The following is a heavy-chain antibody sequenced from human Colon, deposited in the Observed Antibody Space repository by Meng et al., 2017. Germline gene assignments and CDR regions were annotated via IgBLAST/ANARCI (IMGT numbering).Heavy chain of an antibody. CDR1: GFTFSSYW. Sequence: GESLKISCAASGFTFSSYWMHWVRQVPGKGLVWVSRINSDGSNTNYADSVKGRFTMSRDNAKNTLYLQMNRLRAEDTAVYYCARAVSHPFEGYGLGYWSQGTLVTVSS. CDR3: ARAVSHPFEGYGLGY. CDR2: INSDGSNT. J-gene: IGHJ4*02. D-gene: IGHD5-18*01. V-gene: IGHV3-74*01.